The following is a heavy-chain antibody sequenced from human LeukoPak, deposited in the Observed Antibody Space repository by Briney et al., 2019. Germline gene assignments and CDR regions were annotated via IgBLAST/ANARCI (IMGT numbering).Heavy chain of an antibody. D-gene: IGHD2-21*01. J-gene: IGHJ6*03. CDR1: GFTFSDYY. Sequence: GGSLRLSCAASGFTFSDYYMSWVRQAPGKGLEWVSAISGSGGSTYYADSVKGRFTISRDNPKNTLYLQMNSLRAEDTAVYYCAKHLYCGGDCYSMDVWGKGTTVTISS. CDR3: AKHLYCGGDCYSMDV. CDR2: ISGSGGST. V-gene: IGHV3-23*01.